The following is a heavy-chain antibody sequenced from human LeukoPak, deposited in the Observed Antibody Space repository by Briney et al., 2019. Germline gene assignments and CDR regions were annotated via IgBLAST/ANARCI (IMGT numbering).Heavy chain of an antibody. CDR2: IYHSGST. CDR1: GASISSSSYY. V-gene: IGHV4-39*02. J-gene: IGHJ5*02. D-gene: IGHD1-1*01. Sequence: SETLSLTCTVSGASISSSSYYWGWFRQPPGKGLEWIGSIYHSGSTYYNLSFKSRVTVSLNTSKNYFSLKLNSVTAADTAVYYCARGSTTGTTSYFDPWGQGTLVTVSS. CDR3: ARGSTTGTTSYFDP.